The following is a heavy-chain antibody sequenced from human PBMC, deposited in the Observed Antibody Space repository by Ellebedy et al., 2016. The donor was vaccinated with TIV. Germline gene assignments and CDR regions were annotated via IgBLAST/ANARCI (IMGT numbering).Heavy chain of an antibody. CDR3: ARHIPPHLPVH. CDR1: GYSFAKYW. CDR2: TYPDGSYT. V-gene: IGHV5-51*01. Sequence: GESLKISCKGSGYSFAKYWIGWVRQMPGRGTEWKGMTYPDGSYTNYSPSFQGHVTISTDKSINTAYLQWSSLKASDTAMYYCARHIPPHLPVHWGQGTLVTVSS. D-gene: IGHD2-2*01. J-gene: IGHJ1*01.